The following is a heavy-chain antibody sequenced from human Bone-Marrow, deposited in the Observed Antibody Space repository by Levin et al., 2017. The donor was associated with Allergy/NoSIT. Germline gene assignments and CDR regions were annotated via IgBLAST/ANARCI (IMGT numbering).Heavy chain of an antibody. Sequence: SQTLSLTCVVSGDSLSSTNWWSWVRQSPGKGLEWIGEVYHDGSSSYNPSLKSRVVISIDRSKNQFSLNVQSVTAADTAVYFCARRRGATIGPFDYWGQGTLVTVSS. CDR2: VYHDGSS. CDR1: GDSLSSTNW. J-gene: IGHJ4*02. CDR3: ARRRGATIGPFDY. V-gene: IGHV4/OR15-8*01. D-gene: IGHD3-10*01.